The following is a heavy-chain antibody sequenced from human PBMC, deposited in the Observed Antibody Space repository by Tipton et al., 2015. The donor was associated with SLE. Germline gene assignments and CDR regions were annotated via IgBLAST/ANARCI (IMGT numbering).Heavy chain of an antibody. CDR1: GFTFSSYA. Sequence: SLRLSCAASGFTFSSYAMSWVRQAPGKGLEWVSSISGSGGSTYYADSVKGRFTISRDNSKNTLYLQMNSLRAEDTAVYYCAKGVNDFWSGSYYYYGMDVWGQGTTVTVSS. CDR3: AKGVNDFWSGSYYYYGMDV. V-gene: IGHV3-23*01. D-gene: IGHD3-3*01. J-gene: IGHJ6*02. CDR2: ISGSGGST.